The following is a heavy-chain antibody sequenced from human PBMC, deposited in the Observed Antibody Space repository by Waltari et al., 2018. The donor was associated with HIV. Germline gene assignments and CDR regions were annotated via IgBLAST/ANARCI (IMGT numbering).Heavy chain of an antibody. CDR2: IYYSGST. Sequence: QLQLQESGPGLVKPSETLSLTCTVSGGSISSRSYYWGWTRHPPGKGLEWIGSIYYSGSTYYNPSLKSRVTISVDTSKNQFSLKLSSVTAADTAVYYCARPSPTRAYYYGMDVWGQGTTVTVSS. J-gene: IGHJ6*02. CDR1: GGSISSRSYY. CDR3: ARPSPTRAYYYGMDV. V-gene: IGHV4-39*01.